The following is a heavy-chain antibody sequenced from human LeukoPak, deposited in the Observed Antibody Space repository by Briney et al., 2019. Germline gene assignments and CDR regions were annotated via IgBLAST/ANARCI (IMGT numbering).Heavy chain of an antibody. CDR1: GFTFGDYA. D-gene: IGHD6-19*01. V-gene: IGHV3-49*04. CDR2: IRSKAYGGTT. Sequence: GRSLRLSCTASGFTFGDYAMSWVRQAPGKGLEWVGFIRSKAYGGTTEYAASVKRRFTISRDNSKSIAYLQMNSLKTEDTAVYYCTRSPSGWYNYWGQGTLVTVSS. J-gene: IGHJ4*02. CDR3: TRSPSGWYNY.